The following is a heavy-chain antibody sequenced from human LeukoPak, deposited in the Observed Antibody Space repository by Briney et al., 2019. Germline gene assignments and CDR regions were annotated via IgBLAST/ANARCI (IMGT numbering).Heavy chain of an antibody. Sequence: SVKVSFKASGGTFSSYAISWVRQAPGQGLEWMGGIIPIFGTANYAQKFQGRVTITADESTSTAYMELSSLRSEDTAVYYCARDVSLGTPGYSSSWYADNWFDPWGQGTLVTVSS. CDR3: ARDVSLGTPGYSSSWYADNWFDP. CDR2: IIPIFGTA. D-gene: IGHD6-13*01. J-gene: IGHJ5*02. V-gene: IGHV1-69*13. CDR1: GGTFSSYA.